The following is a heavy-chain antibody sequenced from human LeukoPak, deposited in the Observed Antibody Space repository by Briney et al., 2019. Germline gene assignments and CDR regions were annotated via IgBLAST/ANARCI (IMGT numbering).Heavy chain of an antibody. Sequence: PGGPLRLSCSASGFTFSSYAMHWVRQAPGKGLEYVSSISSNGGSTYYADSVKGRFTISRDNSKNTLFLQMSSLRTEDTAVYYCASPYSGYDYNFDHWGQGTLVTVSS. CDR2: ISSNGGST. CDR3: ASPYSGYDYNFDH. V-gene: IGHV3-64D*06. CDR1: GFTFSSYA. D-gene: IGHD5-12*01. J-gene: IGHJ4*02.